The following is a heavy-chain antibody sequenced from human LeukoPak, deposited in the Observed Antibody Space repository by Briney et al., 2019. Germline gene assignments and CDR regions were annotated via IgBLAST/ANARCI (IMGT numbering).Heavy chain of an antibody. D-gene: IGHD6-25*01. V-gene: IGHV3-30-3*01. J-gene: IGHJ4*02. Sequence: GGSLRLSCAAFEFTFSSYAMHWVRQAPGKGLEWVAALSFDGNNEYYADSVKGRFTISRDNSKNTLYLQMNSLRAEDTAVYYCANIIRKYTSGYYYFDYWGQGTLVTVSS. CDR3: ANIIRKYTSGYYYFDY. CDR2: LSFDGNNE. CDR1: EFTFSSYA.